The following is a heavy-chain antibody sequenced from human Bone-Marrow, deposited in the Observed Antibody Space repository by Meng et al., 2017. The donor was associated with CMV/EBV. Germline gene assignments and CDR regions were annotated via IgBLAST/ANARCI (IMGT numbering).Heavy chain of an antibody. CDR1: GFTFSSYS. V-gene: IGHV3-48*04. Sequence: GESLKISCAASGFTFSSYSMNWVRQAPGKGLEWVSYISSSSTIYYADSVKGRFTISRDNAKNSLYLQMNSLRAEDTAVYYCARDGHSNYGYYYGMDVWGQGTTVTVSS. D-gene: IGHD4-11*01. J-gene: IGHJ6*02. CDR3: ARDGHSNYGYYYGMDV. CDR2: ISSSSTI.